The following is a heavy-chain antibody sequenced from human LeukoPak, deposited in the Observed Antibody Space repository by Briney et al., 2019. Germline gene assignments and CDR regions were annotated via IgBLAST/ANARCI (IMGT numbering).Heavy chain of an antibody. CDR1: GFTFSNYW. Sequence: GGSLRLSCAASGFTFSNYWMTWVRQAPGKGLEWVANIKEDGSEKYYVDSVRGRFTISRDNAKNSLYLQMNSLRAEDTAVYYCARLHSGIYYCDAFDIWGQGTMVSVSS. D-gene: IGHD1-26*01. CDR3: ARLHSGIYYCDAFDI. J-gene: IGHJ3*02. V-gene: IGHV3-7*03. CDR2: IKEDGSEK.